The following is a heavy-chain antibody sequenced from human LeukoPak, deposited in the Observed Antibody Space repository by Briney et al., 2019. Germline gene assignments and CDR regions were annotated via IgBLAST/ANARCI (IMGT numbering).Heavy chain of an antibody. CDR1: GFTFSSYG. J-gene: IGHJ6*03. CDR3: AKKRAVAGPGYYYMDV. Sequence: PGGSLRLSCAASGFTFSSYGMHWVRQAPGKGLEWVAFIRYDGSNKYYADSVKGRFTISRDNSKNTLYLQMNSLRAEDTAVYYCAKKRAVAGPGYYYMDVWGKGTRVTVSS. CDR2: IRYDGSNK. D-gene: IGHD6-19*01. V-gene: IGHV3-30*02.